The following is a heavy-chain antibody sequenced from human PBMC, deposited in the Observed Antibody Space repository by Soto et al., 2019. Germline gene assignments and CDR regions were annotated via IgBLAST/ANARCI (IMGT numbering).Heavy chain of an antibody. V-gene: IGHV5-10-1*01. Sequence: VESRKISCKGSGYSFAGYWITWVRQKPGKGLDWMGRIDPSDSQTYYSPSFRGHVTISVTKSITTVFLQWSSLRASDTAMYYCARQIYDSDTGPNFQYYFDSWGQGTPVTVSS. CDR1: GYSFAGYW. D-gene: IGHD3-22*01. CDR3: ARQIYDSDTGPNFQYYFDS. J-gene: IGHJ4*02. CDR2: IDPSDSQT.